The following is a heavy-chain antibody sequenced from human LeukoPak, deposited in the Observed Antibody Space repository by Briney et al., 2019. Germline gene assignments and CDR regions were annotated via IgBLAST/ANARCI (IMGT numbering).Heavy chain of an antibody. V-gene: IGHV5-51*01. D-gene: IGHD4-17*01. J-gene: IGHJ6*02. CDR1: GYSFTSYW. CDR3: ARLLLADYGDYVNYYYYGMDV. CDR2: IYPGDSDT. Sequence: GESLKISRKGSGYSFTSYWIGWVRQMPGKGLEWMGIIYPGDSDTRYSPPFQGQVTISADKSISTAYLQWSSLKASDTAMYYCARLLLADYGDYVNYYYYGMDVWGQGTTVTVSS.